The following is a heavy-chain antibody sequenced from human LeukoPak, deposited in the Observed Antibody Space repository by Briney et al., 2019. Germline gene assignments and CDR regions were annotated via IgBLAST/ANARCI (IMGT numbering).Heavy chain of an antibody. V-gene: IGHV4-39*01. Sequence: PSETLSLTCTVSGGSISSSGYYWGWIRQPPGKGLEWIGSIYYSGSTYYNPSLKSRVTISVDTSKNQFSLKLSSVTAADTAVYYCASPAGGDYVFDYWGQGTLVAVSS. CDR3: ASPAGGDYVFDY. CDR1: GGSISSSGYY. CDR2: IYYSGST. J-gene: IGHJ4*02. D-gene: IGHD4-17*01.